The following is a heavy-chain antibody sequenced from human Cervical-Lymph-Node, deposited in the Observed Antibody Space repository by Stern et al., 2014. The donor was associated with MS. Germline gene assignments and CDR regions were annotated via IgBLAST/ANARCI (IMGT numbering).Heavy chain of an antibody. CDR2: MHPKTGGT. D-gene: IGHD6-13*01. CDR3: ARGGYSSSYYRFDP. V-gene: IGHV1-2*02. CDR1: GYTFNDNY. Sequence: DHLVESGAEVKQPGASVKVSCTASGYTFNDNYLHWVRQAPGHGLEWMGLMHPKTGGTKYVQTFQGRVTMTRDTSTSTVFMELNRLTSDDTAVYYCARGGYSSSYYRFDPGGQGTLVIVSS. J-gene: IGHJ5*02.